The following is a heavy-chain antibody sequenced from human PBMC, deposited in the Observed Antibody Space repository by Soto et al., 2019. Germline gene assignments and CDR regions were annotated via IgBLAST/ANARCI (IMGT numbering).Heavy chain of an antibody. CDR3: ARSYYCSGGSCYYFDY. J-gene: IGHJ4*02. V-gene: IGHV1-69*13. D-gene: IGHD2-15*01. CDR1: GGTFSSYA. Sequence: ASVKVSCKASGGTFSSYAISWVRQAPGQGLEWMGGIIPIFGTANYAQKFQGRVTITADESTSTAYMELSSLRSEDTAVYYCARSYYCSGGSCYYFDYWGQGTLVTVSS. CDR2: IIPIFGTA.